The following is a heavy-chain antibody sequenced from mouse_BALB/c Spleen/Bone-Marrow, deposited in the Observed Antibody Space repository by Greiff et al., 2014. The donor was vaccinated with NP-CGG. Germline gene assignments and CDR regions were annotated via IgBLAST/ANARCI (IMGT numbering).Heavy chain of an antibody. D-gene: IGHD2-1*01. CDR1: GYTFTSYW. Sequence: DLVKPGASVKLSCKASGYTFTSYWINWIKQRPGQGLEWIGSIAPGSGSTYYNEMFKGKATLTVDTSSSTAYIQLSSLSSEDSAVYSCARFPIYYGYYGAIDYWGQGTSVTVSS. V-gene: IGHV1S41*01. CDR2: IAPGSGST. J-gene: IGHJ4*01. CDR3: ARFPIYYGYYGAIDY.